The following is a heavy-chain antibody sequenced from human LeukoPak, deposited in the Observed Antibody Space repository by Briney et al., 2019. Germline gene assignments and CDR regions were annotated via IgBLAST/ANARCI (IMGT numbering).Heavy chain of an antibody. V-gene: IGHV3-30*18. J-gene: IGHJ4*02. Sequence: PGGSLRLSCAASGFTVSHYGIHWVRQAPGKGLEWVAVMSYDESKNKYLDSVEGRFALSRDNSKNTVYLQMNSLRDEDTAVYYCAKDEGPICLYGDCPFDYWGQGNMVTVSS. CDR2: MSYDESKN. CDR1: GFTVSHYG. CDR3: AKDEGPICLYGDCPFDY. D-gene: IGHD4-17*01.